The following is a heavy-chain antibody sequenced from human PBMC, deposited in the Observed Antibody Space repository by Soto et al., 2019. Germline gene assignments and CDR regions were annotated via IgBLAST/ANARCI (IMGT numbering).Heavy chain of an antibody. CDR3: ARGLMGSEYFYYYYYYMDV. CDR2: MNPNSGNT. CDR1: GYTFTSYD. Sequence: ASVKVSCKASGYTFTSYDINWVRQATGQGLEWMGWMNPNSGNTGYAQKFQGRVTMTRSTSISTAYMELSSLRSEDTAVYYCARGLMGSEYFYYYYYYMDVWGKGTTVTVSS. J-gene: IGHJ6*03. D-gene: IGHD1-26*01. V-gene: IGHV1-8*01.